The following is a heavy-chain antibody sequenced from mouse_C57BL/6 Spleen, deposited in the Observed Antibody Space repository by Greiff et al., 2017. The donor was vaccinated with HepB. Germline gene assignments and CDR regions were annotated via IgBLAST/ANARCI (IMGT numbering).Heavy chain of an antibody. D-gene: IGHD1-1*02. J-gene: IGHJ4*01. CDR1: GYAFSSYW. V-gene: IGHV1-80*01. CDR2: IYPGDGDT. CDR3: ARVGDYGYYYAMDY. Sequence: VQLQHSGAELVKPGASVKISCKASGYAFSSYWMNWVKQRPGKGLEWIGQIYPGDGDTNYNGKFKGKATLTADKSSSTAYMQLSSLTSEDSAVYFCARVGDYGYYYAMDYWGQGTSVTVSS.